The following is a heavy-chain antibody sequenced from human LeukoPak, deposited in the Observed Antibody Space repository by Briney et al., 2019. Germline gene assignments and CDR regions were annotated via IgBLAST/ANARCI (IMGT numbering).Heavy chain of an antibody. CDR3: AKGGEMAEDS. V-gene: IGHV1-46*01. D-gene: IGHD5-24*01. CDR2: SNPSDGSA. Sequence: GASVTVSRKSSGYTFTSHYVHWVRQPPGRGLEWMGTSNPSDGSATYAQRLQGRVTMTSDTSTATGYMELRSPRSEDTAVYYCAKGGEMAEDSWGQGTLVTVSS. CDR1: GYTFTSHY. J-gene: IGHJ4*02.